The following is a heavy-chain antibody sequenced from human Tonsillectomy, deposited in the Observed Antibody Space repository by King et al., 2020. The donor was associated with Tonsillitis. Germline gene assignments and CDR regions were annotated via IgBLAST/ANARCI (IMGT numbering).Heavy chain of an antibody. CDR3: ARDPYCSTTSCLAWDF. CDR1: GFTFSDYY. D-gene: IGHD2-2*01. J-gene: IGHJ4*02. V-gene: IGHV3-11*01. CDR2: ITRSGSNI. Sequence: QVQLVESGGGLVKPGGSLRLSCAASGFTFSDYYMSWIRQAPGKGLEWVSYITRSGSNIYYADSVKGRFTISRDNTKNSLYLQMNSLRAEDTAVYYCARDPYCSTTSCLAWDFWGQGTLVAVSS.